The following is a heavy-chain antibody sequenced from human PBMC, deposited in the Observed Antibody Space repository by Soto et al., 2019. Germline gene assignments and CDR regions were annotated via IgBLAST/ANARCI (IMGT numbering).Heavy chain of an antibody. J-gene: IGHJ5*02. V-gene: IGHV4-30-4*01. D-gene: IGHD3-3*01. CDR1: GGSISSGDYY. CDR2: IYYSGST. CDR3: ARGSPLRFLEWPLGWFDP. Sequence: SETLSLTCTVSGGSISSGDYYWSWIRQPPGKGLEWIGYIYYSGSTYYNPSLKSRVTISVDTSKNQFSLKLSSVTAADTAVYYFARGSPLRFLEWPLGWFDPWGQGTLVTVSS.